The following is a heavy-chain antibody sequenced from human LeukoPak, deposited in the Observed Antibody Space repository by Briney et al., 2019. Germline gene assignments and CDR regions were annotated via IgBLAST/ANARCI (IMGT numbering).Heavy chain of an antibody. CDR1: GFTFSSYS. D-gene: IGHD3-3*01. Sequence: GGSLRLSCAASGFTFSSYSMNWVRQAPGKGLEWVSSISSSSSYIYYADSVKGRFTISRDNAKNSLYLQMNSLRDEDTAVYYCARGSYYDFWSGYMRSDLNHDAFDIWGQGTMVTVSS. CDR2: ISSSSSYI. J-gene: IGHJ3*02. CDR3: ARGSYYDFWSGYMRSDLNHDAFDI. V-gene: IGHV3-21*01.